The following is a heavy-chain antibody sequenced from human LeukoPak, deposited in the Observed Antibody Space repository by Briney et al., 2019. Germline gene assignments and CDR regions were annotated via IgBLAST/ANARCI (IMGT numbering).Heavy chain of an antibody. CDR1: GFTFSSYS. CDR3: ARDRSLSVAGTFDF. D-gene: IGHD6-19*01. J-gene: IGHJ4*02. CDR2: ISSSSSYI. V-gene: IGHV3-21*01. Sequence: GGSLRLSCAASGFTFSSYSMNWVRQAPGKGLEGVSSISSSSSYIYYADSVKGRFTISRDNAKNSLYLEMNSLRDDDTAVYYCARDRSLSVAGTFDFWGQGSLVTVSS.